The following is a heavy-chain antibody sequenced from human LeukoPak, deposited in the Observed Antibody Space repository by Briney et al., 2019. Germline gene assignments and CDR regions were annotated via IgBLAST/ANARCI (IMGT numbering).Heavy chain of an antibody. V-gene: IGHV4-59*01. D-gene: IGHD3-22*01. Sequence: SETLSLTCTVSGGSISSYYWSWIRQPPGKGLEWIGYIYYSGSTNYNPSLKSRVTISVDTSKNQFSLKLSSVTAADTAVYYCARSKYDSSGYYPYYFDYWGQGTLVTVSS. CDR2: IYYSGST. CDR1: GGSISSYY. CDR3: ARSKYDSSGYYPYYFDY. J-gene: IGHJ4*02.